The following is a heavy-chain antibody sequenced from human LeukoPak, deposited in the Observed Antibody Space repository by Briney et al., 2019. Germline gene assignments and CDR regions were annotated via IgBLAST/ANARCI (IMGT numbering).Heavy chain of an antibody. Sequence: SETLSLTCTVSGDSISSYYWSWIRQPPGKGLEWIGQMYYSGSANYNPSLKSRVTISVDTSKNQFSLKLSSVTAADTAVYYCASYGSGWYSDYYYYMDVWGKGTTVTVSS. CDR1: GDSISSYY. J-gene: IGHJ6*03. V-gene: IGHV4-59*08. CDR2: MYYSGSA. CDR3: ASYGSGWYSDYYYYMDV. D-gene: IGHD6-19*01.